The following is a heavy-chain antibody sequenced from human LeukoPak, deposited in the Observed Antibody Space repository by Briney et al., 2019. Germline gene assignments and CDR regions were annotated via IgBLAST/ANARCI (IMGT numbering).Heavy chain of an antibody. D-gene: IGHD3-10*01. V-gene: IGHV3-66*01. Sequence: PGGSLRLSCAASGFTVSSNYMSWVRQAPGKGLEWVSVIYSGGSTYYADSVKGRFTISRDNSKHTLYLQMNSLRAEDTAVYYCARDAGYYYGSGSYFVYWGQGTLVTVSS. CDR2: IYSGGST. CDR1: GFTVSSNY. J-gene: IGHJ4*02. CDR3: ARDAGYYYGSGSYFVY.